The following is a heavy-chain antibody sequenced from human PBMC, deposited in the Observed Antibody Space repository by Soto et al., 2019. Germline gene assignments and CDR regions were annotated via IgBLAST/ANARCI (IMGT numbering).Heavy chain of an antibody. J-gene: IGHJ4*02. CDR1: GFTFSSYS. CDR3: AREQEQWLVPPDY. CDR2: ISSSSSTI. D-gene: IGHD6-19*01. V-gene: IGHV3-48*01. Sequence: GGSLRLSCAASGFTFSSYSMNWVRQAPGKGLEWVSYISSSSSTIYYADSVKGRFTISRDNAKNSLYLQMNSLRAEDTAVYYCAREQEQWLVPPDYWGQGTLVTVSS.